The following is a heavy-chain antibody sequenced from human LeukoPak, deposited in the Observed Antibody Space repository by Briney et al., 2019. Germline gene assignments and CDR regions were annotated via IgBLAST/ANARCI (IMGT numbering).Heavy chain of an antibody. CDR1: GYTFTSYA. CDR2: INPSGGST. Sequence: WASVKVSCKASGYTFTSYAMNWVRQAPGQGLEWMGIINPSGGSTSYAQKFQGRLTMTRDMSTSTVYMELSSLRSEDTAVYYCARQMITFGGVISWFDPWGQGTLVTVSS. CDR3: ARQMITFGGVISWFDP. D-gene: IGHD3-16*01. J-gene: IGHJ5*02. V-gene: IGHV1-46*01.